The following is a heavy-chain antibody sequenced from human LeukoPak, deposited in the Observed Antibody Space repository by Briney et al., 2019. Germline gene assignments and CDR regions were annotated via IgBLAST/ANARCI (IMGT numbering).Heavy chain of an antibody. CDR3: ARDRGDYGMDV. J-gene: IGHJ6*02. CDR2: IIPILGIA. Sequence: SVKVPCKASGGTFSSYTISWVRQAPGQGLEWMGRIIPILGIANYAQKFQGRVTITADKSTSTAYMELSSLRSEDTAVYYCARDRGDYGMDVWGQGTTVTVSS. V-gene: IGHV1-69*04. CDR1: GGTFSSYT.